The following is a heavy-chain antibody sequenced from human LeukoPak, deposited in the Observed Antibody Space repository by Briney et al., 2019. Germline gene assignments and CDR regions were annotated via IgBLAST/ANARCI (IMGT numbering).Heavy chain of an antibody. Sequence: PGGSLRLSCAASGFTFSSYWMSWVRQAPGKGLEWVANIKQDGSEKYYVDSVKGRFTISRDNAKNSLYLQMNSLRAEDTAVYYCARDGGTAVAGPHAFDIWGQGTMVTVSS. V-gene: IGHV3-7*01. D-gene: IGHD6-19*01. CDR3: ARDGGTAVAGPHAFDI. J-gene: IGHJ3*02. CDR1: GFTFSSYW. CDR2: IKQDGSEK.